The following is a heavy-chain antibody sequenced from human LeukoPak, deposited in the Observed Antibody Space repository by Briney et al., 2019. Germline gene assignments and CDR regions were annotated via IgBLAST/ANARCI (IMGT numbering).Heavy chain of an antibody. D-gene: IGHD3-10*01. Sequence: SETLSLTCAVYGGSFSGYYWSWIRQPPGKGLEWIGEINHSGSTNYNPSLKSRVTISVDTSKNQFSLKLSSVTAADTAVYYCARDRHSRPYYYGSGNLKYYYYGMDVWGQGTTVTVSS. CDR1: GGSFSGYY. CDR3: ARDRHSRPYYYGSGNLKYYYYGMDV. V-gene: IGHV4-34*01. J-gene: IGHJ6*02. CDR2: INHSGST.